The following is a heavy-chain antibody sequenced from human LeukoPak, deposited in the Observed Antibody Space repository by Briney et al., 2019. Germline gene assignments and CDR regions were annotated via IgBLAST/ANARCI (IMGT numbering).Heavy chain of an antibody. Sequence: PSETLSLTCTVSGGSISSYYWSWTRQPPGKGLEWIGYIYYSGSTNYNPSLKSRVTISVDTSKNQFSLKLSSVTAADTAVYYCARGEAYYYDSPRLDYWGQGTLVTVSS. CDR1: GGSISSYY. CDR3: ARGEAYYYDSPRLDY. V-gene: IGHV4-59*01. CDR2: IYYSGST. D-gene: IGHD3-22*01. J-gene: IGHJ4*02.